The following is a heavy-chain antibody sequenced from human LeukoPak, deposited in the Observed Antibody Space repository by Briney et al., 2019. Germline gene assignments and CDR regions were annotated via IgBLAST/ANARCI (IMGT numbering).Heavy chain of an antibody. J-gene: IGHJ3*02. Sequence: SSETLSLTCTVSGGSISSYYWSWIRQPPGKGLEWIGYIYYSGSTNYNPSLKSRVTISVDTSKNQFSLKLSSVTAADTAVYYCARGGAPEFGYDFWSGYPSIYDAFDIWGQGTMVTVSS. CDR3: ARGGAPEFGYDFWSGYPSIYDAFDI. V-gene: IGHV4-59*01. CDR1: GGSISSYY. CDR2: IYYSGST. D-gene: IGHD3-3*01.